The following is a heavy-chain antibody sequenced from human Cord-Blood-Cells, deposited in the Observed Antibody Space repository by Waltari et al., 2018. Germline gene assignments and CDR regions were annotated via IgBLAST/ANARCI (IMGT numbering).Heavy chain of an antibody. V-gene: IGHV3-21*01. J-gene: IGHJ4*02. CDR2: ISSSSSYI. Sequence: EVQLVESGGGLVKPGGSLRLSCAAYGFTFSIYSMNWVRQAPGKGLEWFSSISSSSSYIYYANSVKGRFTISRDNAKNSLYLQMNSLRAEDTAVYYCARDPRGYYDFWSGYYYFDYWGQGTLVTVSS. CDR1: GFTFSIYS. D-gene: IGHD3-3*01. CDR3: ARDPRGYYDFWSGYYYFDY.